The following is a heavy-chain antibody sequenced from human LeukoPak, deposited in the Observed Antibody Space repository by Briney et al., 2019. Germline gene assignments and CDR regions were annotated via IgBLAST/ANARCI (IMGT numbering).Heavy chain of an antibody. CDR2: IYPRDGST. V-gene: IGHV1-46*01. J-gene: IGHJ4*02. Sequence: ASVKVSCKASGGTFSSYAISWVRQAPGQGLEWMGMIYPRDGSTSYAQKFQGRVTVTRDTSTSTVHMELSGLRSEDTAVYYCARDQEAFDYWGQGTLVTVSS. CDR3: ARDQEAFDY. CDR1: GGTFSSYA.